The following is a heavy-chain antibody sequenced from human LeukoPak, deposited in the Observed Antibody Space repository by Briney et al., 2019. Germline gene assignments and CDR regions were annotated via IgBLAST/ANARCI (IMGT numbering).Heavy chain of an antibody. CDR1: GYTFTNYG. Sequence: GASVKVSCKASGYTFTNYGISWVRQAPGQGLEWMGWITPCKGDTNYAQKVQDRVTMTADTSTNTAYIELRSLRSDDTAVYYCARDLTDLWTGYYFRLHYWGQGTLVTVSS. J-gene: IGHJ4*02. V-gene: IGHV1-18*01. D-gene: IGHD3/OR15-3a*01. CDR2: ITPCKGDT. CDR3: ARDLTDLWTGYYFRLHY.